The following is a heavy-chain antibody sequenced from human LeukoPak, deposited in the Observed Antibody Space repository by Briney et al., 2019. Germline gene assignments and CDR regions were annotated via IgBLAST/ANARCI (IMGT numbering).Heavy chain of an antibody. Sequence: GGSLRLSCAASGFTFSKYWMLWVRQALGKGLESVSRINTDGTVTTYADSVKGRFTVSRDNADNTMFLQMNSVRAEDTAVYYCAREGGAVAGIHYYYYMDVWGKGTTVTVSS. J-gene: IGHJ6*03. CDR3: AREGGAVAGIHYYYYMDV. V-gene: IGHV3-74*01. D-gene: IGHD6-19*01. CDR1: GFTFSKYW. CDR2: INTDGTVT.